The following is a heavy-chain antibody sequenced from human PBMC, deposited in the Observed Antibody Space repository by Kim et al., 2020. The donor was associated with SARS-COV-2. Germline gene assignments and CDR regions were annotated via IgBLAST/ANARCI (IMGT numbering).Heavy chain of an antibody. D-gene: IGHD3-10*01. J-gene: IGHJ6*02. CDR1: GLSLSTSEVG. V-gene: IGHV2-5*02. CDR2: IYWDDDK. CDR3: VHRGFGSNYYGWDF. Sequence: SGPTLVNPTQTLTLTCTFSGLSLSTSEVGVGWIRQTPGKALEWLAHIYWDDDKRYSPSLRSRLTIPKDTSKNQVVLTMSNMDPVDTATYYCVHRGFGSNYYGWDFWGQGTTVTVSS.